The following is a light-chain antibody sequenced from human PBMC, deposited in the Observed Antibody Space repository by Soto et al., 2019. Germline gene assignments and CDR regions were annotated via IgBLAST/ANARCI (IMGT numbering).Light chain of an antibody. V-gene: IGLV2-14*01. CDR3: SSYTSSSPL. Sequence: QSVLTQPASVSGSPGQSITISCTGTSSDVGGYNYVSWYQQHPGKAPKLMIYDVSNRPSGVSNRFSGSKSGNTASLTISGLQAEDVADYYCSSYTSSSPLFGTGTKVTVL. CDR2: DVS. J-gene: IGLJ1*01. CDR1: SSDVGGYNY.